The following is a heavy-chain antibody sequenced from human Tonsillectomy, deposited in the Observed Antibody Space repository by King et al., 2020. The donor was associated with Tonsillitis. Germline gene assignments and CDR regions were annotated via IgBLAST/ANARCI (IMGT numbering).Heavy chain of an antibody. CDR3: TRAGISGYYSGVDV. V-gene: IGHV3-73*02. D-gene: IGHD1-14*01. J-gene: IGHJ6*02. CDR1: GFTFSDSA. Sequence: EVQLVESGGVLVQPGGSLKLSCVASGFTFSDSAMHWVRQASGKGLEWVGRIRSKAKNYATVYGASVEGRFTMSRDDSKITAFLEMNRLKTEDTAVYYCTRAGISGYYSGVDVWGQGTTVTVSS. CDR2: IRSKAKNYAT.